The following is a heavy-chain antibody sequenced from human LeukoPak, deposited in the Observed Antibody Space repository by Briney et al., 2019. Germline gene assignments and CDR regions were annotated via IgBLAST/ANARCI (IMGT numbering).Heavy chain of an antibody. CDR2: ISGSSHNT. Sequence: GGSLRLSCAASGFTFSNYDMSWVRQAPGKGLEWVSAISGSSHNTYYADSVKGRFTISRDNSKNTLYLQMNSLRAEDTAIYCCARYSFDPIFDYWGQGTLVTVSS. D-gene: IGHD3-9*01. CDR3: ARYSFDPIFDY. J-gene: IGHJ4*02. CDR1: GFTFSNYD. V-gene: IGHV3-23*01.